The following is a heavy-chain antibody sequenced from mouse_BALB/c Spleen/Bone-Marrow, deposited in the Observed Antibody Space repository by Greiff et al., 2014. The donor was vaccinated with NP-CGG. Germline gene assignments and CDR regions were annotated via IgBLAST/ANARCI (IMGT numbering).Heavy chain of an antibody. CDR3: ARHQRYYAMDY. CDR2: ISSGGSNT. V-gene: IGHV5-6*01. J-gene: IGHJ4*01. CDR1: GFIFSSYG. Sequence: EVMLVESGGDLVKPGGSLKLSCAASGFIFSSYGMSWGRQTSDKRLEWVATISSGGSNTYYPDSVKGRFTISRDNAKNTLYLQMSSLKSEDTAMYYCARHQRYYAMDYWGQGTSVTVSS.